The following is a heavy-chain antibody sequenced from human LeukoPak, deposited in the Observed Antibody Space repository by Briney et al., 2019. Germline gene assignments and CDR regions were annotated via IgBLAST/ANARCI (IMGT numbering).Heavy chain of an antibody. CDR3: AKRGVVIRVILVGFHKEAYYFDS. CDR1: GITLSNYG. V-gene: IGHV3-23*01. CDR2: ISGSGGAT. D-gene: IGHD3-22*01. Sequence: GGSLRLSCAVSGITLSNYGMSWVRQAPGKGLEWVAGISGSGGATNYADSVKGRFTISRDNPKNTLFLHMNSLRAEDTAVYFCAKRGVVIRVILVGFHKEAYYFDSWGQGALVTVSS. J-gene: IGHJ4*02.